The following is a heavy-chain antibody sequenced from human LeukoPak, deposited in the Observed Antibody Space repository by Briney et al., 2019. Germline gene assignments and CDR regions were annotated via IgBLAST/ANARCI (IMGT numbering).Heavy chain of an antibody. D-gene: IGHD6-13*01. CDR1: GGSFSGYY. Sequence: SETLSLTCAVYGGSFSGYYWSWIRQPPGKGLEWIGEINHSGSTNYNPSLKSRVTISVDTSKNQFSLKLSSVTAADTAVYYCARAASAAGTRWFDLWGQGTLVTVSS. V-gene: IGHV4-34*01. J-gene: IGHJ5*02. CDR3: ARAASAAGTRWFDL. CDR2: INHSGST.